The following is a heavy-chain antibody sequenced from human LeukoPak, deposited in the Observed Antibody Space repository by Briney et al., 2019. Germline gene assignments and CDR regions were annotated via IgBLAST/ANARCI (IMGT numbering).Heavy chain of an antibody. D-gene: IGHD3-22*01. CDR1: GFMFSAYG. CDR3: ARFYYYDSSGYFSDAFDI. J-gene: IGHJ3*02. Sequence: GGSLRLSCAASGFMFSAYGMHWVRQAPGKGLEWLAVTSYDGGNTYYAASVKGRFTISRDNSNNTLDLQMNSLRAEDTAVYYCARFYYYDSSGYFSDAFDIWGQGTMVTVSS. CDR2: TSYDGGNT. V-gene: IGHV3-30*03.